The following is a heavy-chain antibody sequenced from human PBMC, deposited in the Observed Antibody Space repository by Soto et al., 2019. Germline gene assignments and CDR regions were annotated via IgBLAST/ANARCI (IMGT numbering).Heavy chain of an antibody. CDR1: GYDFNTNW. CDR2: MYPGDSDT. Sequence: GESLKISCRGSGYDFNTNWFGWVRQLPGRGLEWVGIMYPGDSDTRYNPSLQGHVTLSVDVTVSTAFLQWRSLETSDTGMYFCARLPRDCNKTSCYYADHWGQGTQVTSPQ. J-gene: IGHJ4*02. V-gene: IGHV5-51*01. CDR3: ARLPRDCNKTSCYYADH. D-gene: IGHD3-3*01.